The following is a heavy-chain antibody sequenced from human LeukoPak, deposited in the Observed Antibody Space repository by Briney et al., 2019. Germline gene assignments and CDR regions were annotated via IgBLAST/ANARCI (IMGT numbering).Heavy chain of an antibody. CDR3: ASNPRYYYYYGMDV. Sequence: SVKVSCKASGGTFSSYAISWVRQAPGQGLEWMGGIIPIFSTANYAQKFQGRVTITADESTSTAYMELSSLRSEDTAVYYCASNPRYYYYYGMDVWGQGTTVTVSS. V-gene: IGHV1-69*13. D-gene: IGHD1-14*01. CDR1: GGTFSSYA. CDR2: IIPIFSTA. J-gene: IGHJ6*02.